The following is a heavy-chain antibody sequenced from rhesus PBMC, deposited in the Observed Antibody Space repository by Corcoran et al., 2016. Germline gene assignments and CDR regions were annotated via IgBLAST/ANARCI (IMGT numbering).Heavy chain of an antibody. J-gene: IGHJ4*01. CDR3: ARDKAAARNFDY. Sequence: QVQLQESGPGVVKPSETLSLTCAVSGGSISDSYRWSWIRQPPGKGLEWIWYIYGSSTSTNYNPSLKSRVTISKDTSKTRCSLQLSSVTAADTTVYYCARDKAAARNFDYWGQGVLVTVSS. D-gene: IGHD6-43*01. CDR1: GGSISDSYR. CDR2: IYGSSTST. V-gene: IGHV4S10*01.